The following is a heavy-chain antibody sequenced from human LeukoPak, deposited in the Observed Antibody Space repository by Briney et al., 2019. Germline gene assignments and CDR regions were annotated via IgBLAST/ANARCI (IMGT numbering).Heavy chain of an antibody. Sequence: GASVKVSCKASGYTVTSYGISWVRQAPGQGLEWKGWISAYNGNTNYAQKLQGRVTMTTDTSTSTAYMELRSLRSDDTAVYYCARGVRIAVAGTGWFDPWGQGTLVTVSS. V-gene: IGHV1-18*01. CDR1: GYTVTSYG. CDR2: ISAYNGNT. J-gene: IGHJ5*02. CDR3: ARGVRIAVAGTGWFDP. D-gene: IGHD6-19*01.